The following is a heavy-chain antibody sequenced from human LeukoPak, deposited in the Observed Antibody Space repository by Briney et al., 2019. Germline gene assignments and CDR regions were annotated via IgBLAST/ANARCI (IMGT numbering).Heavy chain of an antibody. CDR3: AKDLARSVTTIRGY. V-gene: IGHV3-23*01. Sequence: GGSLRLSCAASGFTFSSYAMSWVRQAPGKGLEWVSAISGSGGSTYYADSVKGRFTISRDNSKNTLYLQMNSLRAEDTAVYYCAKDLARSVTTIRGYWGQGTLVTVSS. CDR2: ISGSGGST. D-gene: IGHD4-17*01. CDR1: GFTFSSYA. J-gene: IGHJ4*02.